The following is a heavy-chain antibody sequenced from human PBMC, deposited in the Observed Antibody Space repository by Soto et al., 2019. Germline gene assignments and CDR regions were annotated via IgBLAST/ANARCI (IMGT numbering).Heavy chain of an antibody. J-gene: IGHJ4*02. D-gene: IGHD1-26*01. Sequence: ASVKVSCKASVGTFSSYAISWVRQAPGQGLEWMGGIIPIFGTANYAQKFQARVTITADKSTSTAYMELSSLRSEDTAVYYCARDEVGATTLSGSFLLDYWGQGTLVTVSS. CDR1: VGTFSSYA. CDR3: ARDEVGATTLSGSFLLDY. V-gene: IGHV1-69*06. CDR2: IIPIFGTA.